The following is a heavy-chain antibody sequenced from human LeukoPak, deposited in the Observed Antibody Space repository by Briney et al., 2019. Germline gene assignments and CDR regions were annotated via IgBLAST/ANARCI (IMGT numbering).Heavy chain of an antibody. CDR1: GFTFSTYG. CDR2: IRSKAYGGTT. J-gene: IGHJ5*02. Sequence: GRSLRLSCAASGFTFSTYGMHWVRQAPGKGLEWVGFIRSKAYGGTTEYAASVKGRFTISRDDSKSIAYLQMNSLKTEDTAVYYCTRDGVGITMVRGANNWFDPWGQGTLVTVSS. D-gene: IGHD3-10*01. V-gene: IGHV3-49*04. CDR3: TRDGVGITMVRGANNWFDP.